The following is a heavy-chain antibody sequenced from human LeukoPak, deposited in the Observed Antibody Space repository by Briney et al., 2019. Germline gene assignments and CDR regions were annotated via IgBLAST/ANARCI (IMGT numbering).Heavy chain of an antibody. CDR3: ARDQGYSSSWYERDYGMDV. CDR2: ISYDGSNK. CDR1: GFTFSSYA. D-gene: IGHD6-13*01. Sequence: GGSLRLSCAASGFTFSSYAMHWVRQAPGKGLEWVAVISYDGSNKYYADSVKGRFTISRDNSKNTLYLQMNSLRAKDTAVYYCARDQGYSSSWYERDYGMDVWGQGTTVTVSS. V-gene: IGHV3-30-3*01. J-gene: IGHJ6*02.